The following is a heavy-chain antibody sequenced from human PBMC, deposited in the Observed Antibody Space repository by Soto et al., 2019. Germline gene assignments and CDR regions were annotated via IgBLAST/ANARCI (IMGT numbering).Heavy chain of an antibody. CDR3: ARDKDSGYYYGYPHRGENYYGMDV. J-gene: IGHJ6*02. Sequence: QVQLQQSGLGLLKPSQTLSLTCAISGDSVSSNSAAWNWIRQSPSRGLEWLGRTYYRSKWYNDYAESLKSRLTINPDTSKNQFSLQLYSVTPEDTAVYYCARDKDSGYYYGYPHRGENYYGMDVWGQGTTVTVSS. D-gene: IGHD5-18*01. CDR1: GDSVSSNSAA. V-gene: IGHV6-1*01. CDR2: TYYRSKWYN.